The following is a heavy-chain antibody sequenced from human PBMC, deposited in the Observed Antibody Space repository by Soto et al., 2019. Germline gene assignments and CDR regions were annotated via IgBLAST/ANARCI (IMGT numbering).Heavy chain of an antibody. V-gene: IGHV3-72*01. CDR2: TRNKANSYTT. J-gene: IGHJ4*02. D-gene: IGHD3-10*01. Sequence: PGGSLRLSCAASGFTFSDHYMDWVRQAPGKGLEWVGRTRNKANSYTTEYAASVKGRFTISRDDSKNSLYLQMNSLKTEDTAVYYCARVPLWFGEPPDYWGQGTLVTVS. CDR1: GFTFSDHY. CDR3: ARVPLWFGEPPDY.